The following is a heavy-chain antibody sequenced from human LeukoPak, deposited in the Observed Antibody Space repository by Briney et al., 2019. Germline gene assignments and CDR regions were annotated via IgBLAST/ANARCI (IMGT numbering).Heavy chain of an antibody. CDR1: GFTFSSYS. Sequence: GGSLRLSCAASGFTFSSYSMNWVRQAPGKGLEWVSSISSSSSYIYYADSVKGRFTISRDNAKNSLYLQMNSPRAEDTAVYYCARFRSGSYFLDYWGQGTLVTVSS. J-gene: IGHJ4*02. CDR2: ISSSSSYI. D-gene: IGHD1-26*01. CDR3: ARFRSGSYFLDY. V-gene: IGHV3-21*01.